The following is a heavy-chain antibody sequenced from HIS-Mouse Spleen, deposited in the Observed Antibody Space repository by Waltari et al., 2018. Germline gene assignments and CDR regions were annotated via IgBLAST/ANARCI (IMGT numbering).Heavy chain of an antibody. D-gene: IGHD5-12*01. Sequence: EVQLVESGGGLVQPGGSLRLSWSASGFTFSSVWMSWVRQAPGKGLEWVANIKQDGSEKYYVDSVKGRFTISRDNAKNSLYLQMNILRAEDTAVYYCARERRGPGWFDPWGQGTLVTVSS. CDR1: GFTFSSVW. J-gene: IGHJ5*02. CDR2: IKQDGSEK. V-gene: IGHV3-7*01. CDR3: ARERRGPGWFDP.